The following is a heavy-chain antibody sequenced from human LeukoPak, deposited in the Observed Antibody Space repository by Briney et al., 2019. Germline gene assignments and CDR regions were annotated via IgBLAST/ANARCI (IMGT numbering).Heavy chain of an antibody. CDR3: AKARIAARGNYFDY. D-gene: IGHD6-6*01. CDR2: ISGSGGST. Sequence: GGSLRLPCAASGFTFSSYAMSWVRQAPGKGLEWVSAISGSGGSTYYADSVKGRFTISRDNSKNTLYLQMNSLRAEDTAVYYCAKARIAARGNYFDYWGQGTLVTVSS. J-gene: IGHJ4*02. V-gene: IGHV3-23*01. CDR1: GFTFSSYA.